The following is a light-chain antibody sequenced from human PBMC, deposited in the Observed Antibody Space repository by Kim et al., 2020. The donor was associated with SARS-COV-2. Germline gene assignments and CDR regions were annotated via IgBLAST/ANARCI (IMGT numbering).Light chain of an antibody. CDR1: SSDVGGYNY. CDR3: SSYTSSSSVV. Sequence: QSELTQPASVSGSPGQSITISCTGTSSDVGGYNYVSWYQQHPGKAPKLMIYDVSKRPSGVSNRFSGSKSGNTASLTISGLQAEDEADYYCSSYTSSSSVVFGGGTQLTVL. V-gene: IGLV2-14*01. J-gene: IGLJ2*01. CDR2: DVS.